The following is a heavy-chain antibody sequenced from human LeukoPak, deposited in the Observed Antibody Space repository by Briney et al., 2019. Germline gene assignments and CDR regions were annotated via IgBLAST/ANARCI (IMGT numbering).Heavy chain of an antibody. CDR2: IYSADYT. CDR3: ARGQASGSSHHTSFDT. CDR1: GFTVSSNY. V-gene: IGHV3-66*02. Sequence: GGSLRLSCAASGFTVSSNYMSWVRQAPGKGLEWVSIIYSADYTDYADSVKGRFTISRDNSKNTVYLQMNSLRAEDTAVYYGARGQASGSSHHTSFDTWGQGTLVTVSS. D-gene: IGHD1-26*01. J-gene: IGHJ4*02.